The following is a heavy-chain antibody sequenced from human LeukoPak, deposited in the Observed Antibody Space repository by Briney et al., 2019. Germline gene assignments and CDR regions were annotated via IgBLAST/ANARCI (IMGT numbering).Heavy chain of an antibody. V-gene: IGHV3-21*01. D-gene: IGHD2-2*01. J-gene: IGHJ6*03. CDR1: GFTFSSYS. CDR2: ISSSSSYI. Sequence: GGSLRLSCAASGFTFSSYSMNWVRQAPGKGLEWVSSISSSSSYIYYADSVKGRFTISRDNAKNSLYLQMNSLRAEDTAVYYCARDVASSTSSTLLGVYYYYYMDVWGKGTTVTVSS. CDR3: ARDVASSTSSTLLGVYYYYYMDV.